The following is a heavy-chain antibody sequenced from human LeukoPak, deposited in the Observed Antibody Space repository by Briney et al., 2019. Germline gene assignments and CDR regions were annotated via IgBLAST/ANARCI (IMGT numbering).Heavy chain of an antibody. V-gene: IGHV4-4*09. CDR1: GGSISSYY. Sequence: SETLSLTCTVSGGSISSYYWSWIRQPPGKVLEWIGYIYTSGSTNYNPSLKSRVTISVDTSKNQFSLKLSSVTAADTAVYYCARLRDYDFWSGYLYYFDYWGQGTLVTVSS. J-gene: IGHJ4*02. CDR3: ARLRDYDFWSGYLYYFDY. CDR2: IYTSGST. D-gene: IGHD3-3*01.